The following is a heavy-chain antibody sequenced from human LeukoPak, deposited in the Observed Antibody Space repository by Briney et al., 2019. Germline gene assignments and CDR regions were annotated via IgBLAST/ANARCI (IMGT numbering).Heavy chain of an antibody. V-gene: IGHV4-39*01. Sequence: SETLSLTCTVSGGSISSSGFYWGWVRQPPGKGLEWIGSIYYTGSTYHNPSLESRVTISVDTSKNQLSLKLRSVTAADTAVYYCARTHSGTYYGFDYWGQGTLVTVSS. J-gene: IGHJ4*02. CDR1: GGSISSSGFY. CDR3: ARTHSGTYYGFDY. D-gene: IGHD1-26*01. CDR2: IYYTGST.